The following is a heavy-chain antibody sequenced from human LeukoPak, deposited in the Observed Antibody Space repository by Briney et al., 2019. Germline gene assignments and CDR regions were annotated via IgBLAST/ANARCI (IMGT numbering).Heavy chain of an antibody. CDR3: ARVNNYYYDSSGYSTFDY. D-gene: IGHD3-22*01. V-gene: IGHV4-59*01. CDR2: IYYSGST. Sequence: SETLSLTCTVSGGSISSYYWSWIRQPPGKGLEWIGYIYYSGSTNYNPSLTSRVTISVDTSKNQFSLKLSSVTAADTAVYYCARVNNYYYDSSGYSTFDYWGQGTLVTVSS. CDR1: GGSISSYY. J-gene: IGHJ4*02.